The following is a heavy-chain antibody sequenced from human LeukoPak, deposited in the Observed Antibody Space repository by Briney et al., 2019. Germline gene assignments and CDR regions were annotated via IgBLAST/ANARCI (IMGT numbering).Heavy chain of an antibody. CDR1: GGSISSSSYY. Sequence: KPSETLSLICTVSGGSISSSSYYWGWIRQPPGKGLEWIGNIYYSGSTYYNPSLKSRVTISVDTSKNQFSLKLSSVTAADTAVYYCARDHSWAPQLTTPFDPWGQGTLVTVSS. J-gene: IGHJ5*02. CDR3: ARDHSWAPQLTTPFDP. CDR2: IYYSGST. V-gene: IGHV4-39*07. D-gene: IGHD1-1*01.